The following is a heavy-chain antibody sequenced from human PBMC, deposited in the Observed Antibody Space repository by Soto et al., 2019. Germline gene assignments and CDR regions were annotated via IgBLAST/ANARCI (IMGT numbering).Heavy chain of an antibody. D-gene: IGHD4-17*01. CDR1: GGSISSGGYY. CDR3: AGGRTVTTTWFDP. Sequence: QVQLQESGPGLVKPSQTLSLTCTVSGGSISSGGYYWSWIRQHPGKGLEWIGYIYYSGSTYYNPSLQSRVTISVDTSKNQFSLKLSSVTAADTAVYYCAGGRTVTTTWFDPWGQGTLVTVSS. V-gene: IGHV4-31*03. CDR2: IYYSGST. J-gene: IGHJ5*02.